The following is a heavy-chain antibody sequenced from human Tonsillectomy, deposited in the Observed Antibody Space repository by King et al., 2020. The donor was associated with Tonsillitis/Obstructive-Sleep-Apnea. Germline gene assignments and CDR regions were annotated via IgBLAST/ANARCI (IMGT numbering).Heavy chain of an antibody. Sequence: VQLVESGGGVVRPGGSLRLSCAASGFTFEDFGMSWGRQAPGKGLEWVSGINWKGDNTRYADTVKGRVTISRDNAKNSLYLQMSSLRAEDTAFYYCARNFGDPDYWGQGTLVTVSS. V-gene: IGHV3-20*04. J-gene: IGHJ4*02. D-gene: IGHD4-17*01. CDR2: INWKGDNT. CDR3: ARNFGDPDY. CDR1: GFTFEDFG.